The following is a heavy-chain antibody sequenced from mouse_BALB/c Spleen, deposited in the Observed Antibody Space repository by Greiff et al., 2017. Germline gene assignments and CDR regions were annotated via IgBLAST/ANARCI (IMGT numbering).Heavy chain of an antibody. J-gene: IGHJ2*01. Sequence: QVQLQQSGAELVRPGSSVKISCKASGYAFSSYWMNWVKQRPGQGLEWIGQIYPGDGDTNYNGKFKGKATLTADKASSTAYMQLSSLTSEDSAVYFCARSYCGSSYFDYWGQGTTLTVSS. CDR2: IYPGDGDT. CDR3: ARSYCGSSYFDY. CDR1: GYAFSSYW. D-gene: IGHD1-1*01. V-gene: IGHV1-80*01.